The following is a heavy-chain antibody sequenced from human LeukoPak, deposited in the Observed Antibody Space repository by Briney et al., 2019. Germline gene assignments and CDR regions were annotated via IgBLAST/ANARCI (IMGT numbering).Heavy chain of an antibody. Sequence: PGGSLRLSCAASGFTFSSYWMTWVRQAPGKGLEWVANIKQDGSETYYVDSVKGRFTISRDNAKNSLYLQMNSLRAEGTAVYYCARDNIPRYSSGLDYFDYWGQGTLVTVSS. D-gene: IGHD6-19*01. V-gene: IGHV3-7*01. J-gene: IGHJ4*02. CDR2: IKQDGSET. CDR1: GFTFSSYW. CDR3: ARDNIPRYSSGLDYFDY.